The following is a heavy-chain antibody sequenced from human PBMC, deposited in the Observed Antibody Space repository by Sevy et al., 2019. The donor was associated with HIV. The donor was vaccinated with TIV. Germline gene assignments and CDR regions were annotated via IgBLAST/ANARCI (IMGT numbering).Heavy chain of an antibody. CDR2: IYYSGNT. Sequence: SETLSLTCIVSSGSVSSGNNYWSWIRQPPGKGLEWVWDIYYSGNTKYNPSLKSRVTISIDTSKNQFSLNLTSVTAADTAVYYCARDPSEEGFSYGPFDSWGQGILVTVSS. J-gene: IGHJ5*01. V-gene: IGHV4-61*01. CDR3: ARDPSEEGFSYGPFDS. CDR1: SGSVSSGNNY. D-gene: IGHD5-18*01.